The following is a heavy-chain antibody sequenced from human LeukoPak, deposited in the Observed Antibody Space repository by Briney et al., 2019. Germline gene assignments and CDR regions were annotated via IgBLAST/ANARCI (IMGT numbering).Heavy chain of an antibody. CDR1: GFSFSSYW. J-gene: IGHJ5*02. CDR2: IKPDGRTT. V-gene: IGHV3-74*01. CDR3: VRSFGFDP. Sequence: EAGGSLRLSCAASGFSFSSYWMHWVRQDAGKGLMWVSRIKPDGRTTDYADSVKGRFTISRDNAKNSLFLQMNSLRVEDTAFYYCVRSFGFDPWGQGTLVTVSS.